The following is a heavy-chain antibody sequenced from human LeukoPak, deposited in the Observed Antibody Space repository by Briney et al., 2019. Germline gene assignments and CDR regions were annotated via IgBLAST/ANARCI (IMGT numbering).Heavy chain of an antibody. V-gene: IGHV4-61*02. CDR2: IYTSGST. Sequence: PSETLSLTCTVSGGSISSGSYYWSWIRQPAGKGLEWIGRIYTSGSTNYNPSLKSRVTISVDTSKNQFSLKLSSVTAADTAVYYCAREATGYCTNGVCILLDYWGQGTLVTVSS. D-gene: IGHD2-8*01. CDR1: GGSISSGSYY. CDR3: AREATGYCTNGVCILLDY. J-gene: IGHJ4*02.